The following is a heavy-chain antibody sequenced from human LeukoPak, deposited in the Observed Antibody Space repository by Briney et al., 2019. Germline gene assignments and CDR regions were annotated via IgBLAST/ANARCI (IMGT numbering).Heavy chain of an antibody. Sequence: EASVKVSCKASGYTFTSYDINWVRQATGQGLEWMGWMNPNSGNTGYAQKFQGRVTITRNTSISTAYMELSSLRSEDTAVYYCARGRLYSYGPYDAFDIWGQGTMVTVSS. CDR2: MNPNSGNT. CDR1: GYTFTSYD. V-gene: IGHV1-8*03. CDR3: ARGRLYSYGPYDAFDI. J-gene: IGHJ3*02. D-gene: IGHD5-18*01.